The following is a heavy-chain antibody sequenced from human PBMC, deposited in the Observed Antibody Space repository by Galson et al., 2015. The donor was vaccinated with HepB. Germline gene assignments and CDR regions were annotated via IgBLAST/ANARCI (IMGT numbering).Heavy chain of an antibody. CDR2: IWYDGSNK. V-gene: IGHV3-33*01. J-gene: IGHJ3*02. CDR3: ARDGTGATAAFDI. D-gene: IGHD1-1*01. CDR1: GFTFSSYG. Sequence: SLRLSCAASGFTFSSYGMHWVRQAPGKGLEWVAVIWYDGSNKYYADSVKGRFTISRDNSKNTLYLQMNSLRAEDTAVYYCARDGTGATAAFDIWGQGTMVTVSS.